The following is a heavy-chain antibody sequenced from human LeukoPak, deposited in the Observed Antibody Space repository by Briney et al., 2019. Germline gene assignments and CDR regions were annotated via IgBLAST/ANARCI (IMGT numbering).Heavy chain of an antibody. J-gene: IGHJ3*02. V-gene: IGHV3-7*01. Sequence: GGSLRLSCAASGFTFSSYWMSWVRQAPGKGLEWVANIKQDGSEKYYVDSVKGRFAISRDNAKNSLYLQMNSLRAEDTAVYYCARYIVQDAFDIWGQGTMVTVSS. CDR3: ARYIVQDAFDI. CDR1: GFTFSSYW. CDR2: IKQDGSEK. D-gene: IGHD2/OR15-2a*01.